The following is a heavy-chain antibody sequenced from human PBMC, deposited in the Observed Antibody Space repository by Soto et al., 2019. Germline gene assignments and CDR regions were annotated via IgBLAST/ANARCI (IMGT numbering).Heavy chain of an antibody. V-gene: IGHV3-30*03. CDR1: GFTLSDHA. D-gene: IGHD3-10*01. Sequence: QVQLVESGGGVVLPGRSLRLSCVTSGFTLSDHAMHWVRQAPGKAPEWVALTSDDGGNEFYADYVKGRYTISRDNSQSTIYLQMSRQRSEGTALYFCATDRGSRSHFNHRNPDCYNGMDVWGQGTRVTVSS. J-gene: IGHJ6*02. CDR2: TSDDGGNE. CDR3: ATDRGSRSHFNHRNPDCYNGMDV.